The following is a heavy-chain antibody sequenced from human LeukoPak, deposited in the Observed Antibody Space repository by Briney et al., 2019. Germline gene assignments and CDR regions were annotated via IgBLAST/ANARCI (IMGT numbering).Heavy chain of an antibody. V-gene: IGHV3-23*01. Sequence: GGSLRLSCAASGFTFSSYAMSWVRQAPGKGLEWVSAISGSGGSTYYADSVKGWFTISRDNSKNTLYLQMNSLRAEDTAVYYCAKVKYCGGDCFERFDYWGQGTLVTVSS. D-gene: IGHD2-21*02. CDR3: AKVKYCGGDCFERFDY. CDR1: GFTFSSYA. J-gene: IGHJ4*02. CDR2: ISGSGGST.